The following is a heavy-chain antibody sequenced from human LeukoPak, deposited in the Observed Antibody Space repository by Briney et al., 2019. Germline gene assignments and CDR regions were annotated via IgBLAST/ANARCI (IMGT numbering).Heavy chain of an antibody. V-gene: IGHV3-30*18. CDR3: AKDGVNGGLFEY. J-gene: IGHJ4*02. D-gene: IGHD4-23*01. Sequence: GRSLRLSRAASGFTFSNYNVHWVRQAPGKGLEWVTVISYDGNTKYYADSVKGRFTVSRDTSKNALYLQMNSLRAEDTAVYYCAKDGVNGGLFEYWGQGTLVTVSS. CDR1: GFTFSNYN. CDR2: ISYDGNTK.